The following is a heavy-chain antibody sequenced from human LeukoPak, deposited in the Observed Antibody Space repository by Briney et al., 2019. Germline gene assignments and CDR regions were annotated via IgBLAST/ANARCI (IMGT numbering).Heavy chain of an antibody. D-gene: IGHD3-10*01. CDR3: AKGTPLLWFGELLNYFAY. Sequence: GGSLRLSCAASGFTFSSYAMSWVRQAPGKGLEWVSAISGSGGSTYYADSVKGRFTISRDNSKNTLYLQMNSLRAEDTAVYYCAKGTPLLWFGELLNYFAYWGQGTLVTVSS. CDR1: GFTFSSYA. CDR2: ISGSGGST. V-gene: IGHV3-23*01. J-gene: IGHJ4*02.